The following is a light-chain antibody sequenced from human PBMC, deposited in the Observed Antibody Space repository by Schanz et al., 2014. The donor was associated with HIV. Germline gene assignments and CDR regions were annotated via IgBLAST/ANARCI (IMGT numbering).Light chain of an antibody. CDR1: RNDVGTYNL. V-gene: IGLV2-23*02. Sequence: QSALTQPPSVSGSPGQSITISCTGTRNDVGTYNLVSWYQQHPGKAPQLMIYEVTKRPSGVSDRFSGSKSGNTASLTVSGLQAEDEADYYCSSYAGSNNLVFGGGTKLTVL. CDR2: EVT. J-gene: IGLJ2*01. CDR3: SSYAGSNNLV.